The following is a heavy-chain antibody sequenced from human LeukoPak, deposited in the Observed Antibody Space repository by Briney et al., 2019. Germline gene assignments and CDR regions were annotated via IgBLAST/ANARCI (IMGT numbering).Heavy chain of an antibody. D-gene: IGHD3-10*01. Sequence: ASVKVSCKASGGTFSSYAISWVRQAPGQGLEWMGGIIPIFGTANYAQKFQGRVTITADESTSTAYVELSSLRSEDTAVYYCARRVHMVRGVIKNYYYYYMDVWGKGTTVTISS. V-gene: IGHV1-69*13. CDR2: IIPIFGTA. CDR1: GGTFSSYA. J-gene: IGHJ6*03. CDR3: ARRVHMVRGVIKNYYYYYMDV.